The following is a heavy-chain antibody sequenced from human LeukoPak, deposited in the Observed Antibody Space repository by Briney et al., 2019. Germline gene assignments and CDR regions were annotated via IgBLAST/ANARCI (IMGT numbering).Heavy chain of an antibody. CDR3: ARHINLRGYYYYYMDV. V-gene: IGHV4-39*01. CDR2: IYYSGST. CDR1: GFTFSSHSIN. Sequence: KTGGSLRLSCAASGFTFSSHSINRVRQAPGKGLEWIGSIYYSGSTYYNPSLKSRVTISVDTSKNQFSLKLSSVTAADTAVYYCARHINLRGYYYYYMDVWGKGTTVTVSS. J-gene: IGHJ6*03.